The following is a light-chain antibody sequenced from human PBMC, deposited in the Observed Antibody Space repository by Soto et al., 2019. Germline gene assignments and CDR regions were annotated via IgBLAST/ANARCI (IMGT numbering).Light chain of an antibody. CDR3: ATWDDSLNGHVV. CDR2: RDN. CDR1: SSNIGSNT. J-gene: IGLJ2*01. V-gene: IGLV1-44*01. Sequence: QSVLTQSPSASGPPGQRVTISCSGGSSNIGSNTVDWYQQLPGTAPKLLIYRDNQRPSGVPDRFSGSKSGTSASLAISGLQSEDEADYYCATWDDSLNGHVVFGGGTKVTVL.